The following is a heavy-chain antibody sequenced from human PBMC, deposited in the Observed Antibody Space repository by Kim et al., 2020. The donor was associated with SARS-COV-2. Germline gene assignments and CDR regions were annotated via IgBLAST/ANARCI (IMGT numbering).Heavy chain of an antibody. V-gene: IGHV3-73*01. CDR2: IRSKANSYAT. CDR1: GFTFSGSA. Sequence: GGSLRLSCAASGFTFSGSAMHWVRQASGKGLEWVGRIRSKANSYATAYAASVKGRFTISRDDSKNTAYLQMNSLKTEDTAVYYCTEVEEVGGTDGYWGQGTLVTVSS. CDR3: TEVEEVGGTDGY. J-gene: IGHJ4*02. D-gene: IGHD1-26*01.